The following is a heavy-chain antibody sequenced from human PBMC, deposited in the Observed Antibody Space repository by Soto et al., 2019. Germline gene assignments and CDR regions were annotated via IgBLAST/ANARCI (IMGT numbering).Heavy chain of an antibody. D-gene: IGHD4-17*01. CDR2: ISGSGGST. CDR1: GFTFSSYA. V-gene: IGHV3-23*01. Sequence: GGSLRLSCAASGFTFSSYAMSWVRQAPGKGLEWVSAISGSGGSTYYADSVKGRFTISRDNSKNTLYLQMNSLRAEDTAVYYCAKDCRDLIAVTNFDYWGQGTLVTVSS. J-gene: IGHJ4*02. CDR3: AKDCRDLIAVTNFDY.